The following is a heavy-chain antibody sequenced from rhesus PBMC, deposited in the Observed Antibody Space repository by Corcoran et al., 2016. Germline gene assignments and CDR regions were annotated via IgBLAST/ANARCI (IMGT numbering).Heavy chain of an antibody. D-gene: IGHD4-17*01. CDR3: ARRPGGNFDY. Sequence: QVQLQESGTGLVKPSETLSLTCAVSGGSISSSNWWSWSRQPPGKGLEWIGNIGGICGSTYYKPSLKSLVTISKDTSKNQFSLKLSSVTAADTAVYYCARRPGGNFDYWGQGVLVTVSS. CDR2: IGGICGST. CDR1: GGSISSSNW. J-gene: IGHJ4*01. V-gene: IGHV4-65*02.